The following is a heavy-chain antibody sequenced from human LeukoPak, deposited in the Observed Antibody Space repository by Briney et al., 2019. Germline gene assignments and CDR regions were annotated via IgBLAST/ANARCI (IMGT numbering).Heavy chain of an antibody. CDR3: ARGHPGVKRYCSGGSCYSNFDY. CDR2: TNPNSGGT. D-gene: IGHD2-15*01. J-gene: IGHJ4*02. V-gene: IGHV1-2*02. Sequence: ASVKVSCKASGYTFTGCYMHWVRQGPGQGLEWMGWTNPNSGGTNYAQKFQGRVTMTRDTSISTAYMELSRLRSDDTAVYYCARGHPGVKRYCSGGSCYSNFDYWGQGTLVTVSS. CDR1: GYTFTGCY.